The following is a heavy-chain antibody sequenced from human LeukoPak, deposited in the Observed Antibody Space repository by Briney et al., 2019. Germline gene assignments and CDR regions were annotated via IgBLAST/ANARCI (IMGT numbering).Heavy chain of an antibody. J-gene: IGHJ4*02. Sequence: SETLSLTCTVSGGSISSYYWSWIRQPPGKGLEWLGYIYYSGSTNYNPSLKSRVTISVDTSKNQFSLKLSSVTAADTAVYYCARTEYYYDSSGYYYWGQGTLVTVSS. CDR3: ARTEYYYDSSGYYY. CDR2: IYYSGST. D-gene: IGHD3-22*01. CDR1: GGSISSYY. V-gene: IGHV4-59*01.